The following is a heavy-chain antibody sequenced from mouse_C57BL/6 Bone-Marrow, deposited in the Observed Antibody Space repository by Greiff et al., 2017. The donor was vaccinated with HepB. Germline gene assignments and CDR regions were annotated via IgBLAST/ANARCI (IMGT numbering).Heavy chain of an antibody. Sequence: EVQVVESGGGLVQPGGSLSLSCAASGFTFTDYYMSWVRQPPGKALEWLGFIRNKANGYTTEYSASVKGLFTISRDNSQSILYLQMNALRAEDSATYYCARYGWAMDYWGQGTSVTVSS. D-gene: IGHD2-3*01. CDR2: IRNKANGYTT. CDR3: ARYGWAMDY. V-gene: IGHV7-3*01. CDR1: GFTFTDYY. J-gene: IGHJ4*01.